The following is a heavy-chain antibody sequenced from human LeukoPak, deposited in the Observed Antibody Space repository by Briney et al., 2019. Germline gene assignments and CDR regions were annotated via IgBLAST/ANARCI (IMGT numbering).Heavy chain of an antibody. D-gene: IGHD4/OR15-4a*01. J-gene: IGHJ4*02. CDR3: ARGKLGCSYCFDY. CDR1: GYSFTSYY. CDR2: IIPIFGTA. Sequence: SVTVSCKASGYSFTSYYMHWVRQAPGQGLGWMGGIIPIFGTANYAQKFQGRVTITADESTSTAYMELSSLRSEDTAVYYCARGKLGCSYCFDYWGQGTLVTVSS. V-gene: IGHV1-69*13.